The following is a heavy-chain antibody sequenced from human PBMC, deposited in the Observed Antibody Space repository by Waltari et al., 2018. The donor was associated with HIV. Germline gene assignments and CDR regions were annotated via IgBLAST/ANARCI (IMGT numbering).Heavy chain of an antibody. CDR1: GFTCGSYN. CDR2: ISSSSSYI. V-gene: IGHV3-21*01. D-gene: IGHD6-13*01. CDR3: ARDSLRGIGADGNWFDP. J-gene: IGHJ5*02. Sequence: EVQLVESGGGLVKPGGSLRLSWAASGFTCGSYNMNWVRQAPGKGLEWVSFISSSSSYIYYADSVKGRFTISRDNAKNSLNLQMNSLRAEDTAVYYCARDSLRGIGADGNWFDPWGQGTLVTVSS.